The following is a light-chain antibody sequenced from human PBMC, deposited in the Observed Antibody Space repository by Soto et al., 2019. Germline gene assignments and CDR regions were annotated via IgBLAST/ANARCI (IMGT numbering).Light chain of an antibody. CDR3: TSYSSSSTQV. J-gene: IGLJ1*01. CDR2: DVG. V-gene: IGLV2-14*01. Sequence: QAVVTQPASVSGSPGQSITISCTGTSSDVGGYDYVSWYLQYPGKAPKLMIYDVGNRPSGVSNRFSGSKSGNTASLTISGLQAEDEADYYCTSYSSSSTQVFGTGTKLTVL. CDR1: SSDVGGYDY.